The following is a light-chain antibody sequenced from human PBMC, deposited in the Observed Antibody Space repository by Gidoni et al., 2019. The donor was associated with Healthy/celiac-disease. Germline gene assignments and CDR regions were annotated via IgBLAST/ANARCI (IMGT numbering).Light chain of an antibody. J-gene: IGKJ2*01. CDR3: QQYNNWPPRYT. CDR2: VAS. CDR1: QSVSSN. V-gene: IGKV3-15*01. Sequence: EIVMTQSPATLSVSPGERATLSCRASQSVSSNLAWYQQKPGQAPRLLIYVASTRATGIPARFRGSGSGTEFTLTISSLQSEDFAVYYCQQYNNWPPRYTFGQGTKLEIK.